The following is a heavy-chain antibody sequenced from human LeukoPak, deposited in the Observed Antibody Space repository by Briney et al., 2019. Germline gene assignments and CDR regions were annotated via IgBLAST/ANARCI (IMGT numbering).Heavy chain of an antibody. Sequence: GGSLRLSCAASGFTFDDYGMSWVRQAPGKGLEWVSGINSDGDSAGYADSVKGRFTISRDNAKNSLFLQMNSLRVEDTAVYYCARGYITPDYWGQGTLVTVSS. CDR2: INSDGDSA. V-gene: IGHV3-20*04. D-gene: IGHD1-1*01. J-gene: IGHJ4*02. CDR3: ARGYITPDY. CDR1: GFTFDDYG.